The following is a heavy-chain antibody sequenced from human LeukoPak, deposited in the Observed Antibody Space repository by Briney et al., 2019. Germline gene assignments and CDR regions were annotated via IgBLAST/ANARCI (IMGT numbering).Heavy chain of an antibody. CDR1: GFTFSSYE. CDR2: ISSSGSTI. D-gene: IGHD3-10*01. V-gene: IGHV3-48*03. J-gene: IGHJ6*04. CDR3: ARDKARLLWFGELRSYGMDV. Sequence: GGSLRLSCAASGFTFSSYEMNWVRQAPGKGLEWVSYISSSGSTIYYADSVKGRFTISRDNATNSLYLQMNSLRAEDTAVYYCARDKARLLWFGELRSYGMDVWGKGTTVTVSS.